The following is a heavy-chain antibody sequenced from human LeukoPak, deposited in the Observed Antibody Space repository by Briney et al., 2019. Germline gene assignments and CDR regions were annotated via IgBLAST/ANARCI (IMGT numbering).Heavy chain of an antibody. CDR3: ARGAFGDYVY. J-gene: IGHJ4*02. CDR1: GFTFSSYS. Sequence: GGSLRLSCAASGFTFSSYSMNWVRQAPGKGLEWVSSISSSSSYIYCADSVKGRFTISRDNAKNSLYLQMNSLRAEDTAVYYCARGAFGDYVYWGQGTLVTVSS. D-gene: IGHD4-17*01. V-gene: IGHV3-21*01. CDR2: ISSSSSYI.